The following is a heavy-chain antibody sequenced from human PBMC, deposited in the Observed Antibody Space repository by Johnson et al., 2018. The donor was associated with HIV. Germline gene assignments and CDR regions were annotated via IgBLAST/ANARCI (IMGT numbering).Heavy chain of an antibody. CDR2: MSSSGTTI. D-gene: IGHD3-22*01. V-gene: IGHV3-11*04. J-gene: IGHJ3*01. Sequence: QVQLVESGGGLVKPGGSLRLSCLASGFSFSDYYMSWIRQAPGKGLEWISYMSSSGTTIYHAESVKGRFTISRDNAKNSLSLQMNSLRAEGKVVYYCARGSRYTYDNDDAYLLHAFDFWGKGTMVTVSS. CDR1: GFSFSDYY. CDR3: ARGSRYTYDNDDAYLLHAFDF.